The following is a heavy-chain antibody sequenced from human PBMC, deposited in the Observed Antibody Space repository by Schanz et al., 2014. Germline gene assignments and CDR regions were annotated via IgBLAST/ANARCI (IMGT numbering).Heavy chain of an antibody. CDR3: GKGSGSGTYSHLDY. D-gene: IGHD3-10*01. CDR2: INAGSSHT. J-gene: IGHJ4*02. V-gene: IGHV3-11*06. CDR1: GFIFSDYY. Sequence: QVQLVESGGGLVKPGGSLRLSCAASGFIFSDYYMSWIRQAPGKGMECIAYINAGSSHTYFAESVKGRFTISRDNAKNSLYLQMNSLGLEDTGVYFCGKGSGSGTYSHLDYWGQGTLVTVSS.